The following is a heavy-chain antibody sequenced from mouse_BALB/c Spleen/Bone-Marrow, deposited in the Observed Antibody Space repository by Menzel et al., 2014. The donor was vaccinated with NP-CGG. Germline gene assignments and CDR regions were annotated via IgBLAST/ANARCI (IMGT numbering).Heavy chain of an antibody. V-gene: IGHV1-54*01. J-gene: IGHJ4*01. D-gene: IGHD4-1*01. CDR3: ARCLTGTSALDF. Sequence: VHLVESGAELVRPGTSVKMSCKAAGYTFTNYWIGWVKQRPGQGLEWIGVINPGSGGTNYNEKFRGKATLTADKSSSTAYMQLSSLTSDDSAVYFCARCLTGTSALDFWGQGTSVTVSS. CDR2: INPGSGGT. CDR1: GYTFTNYW.